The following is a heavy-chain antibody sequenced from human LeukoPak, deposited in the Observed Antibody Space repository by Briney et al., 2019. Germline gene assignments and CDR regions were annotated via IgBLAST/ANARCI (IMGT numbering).Heavy chain of an antibody. J-gene: IGHJ3*02. CDR1: GGSFSGYY. V-gene: IGHV4-34*01. CDR2: INQSGTT. CDR3: SRGRRLFSGSCSSPNCYQTDAFDI. D-gene: IGHD2-2*01. Sequence: SETLSLTCGVYGGSFSGYYWSWIRQSPEKGLEWIGEINQSGTTNHNPSLKSRVTISVDTSKNQFSLKVTSVTAADTAVYYCSRGRRLFSGSCSSPNCYQTDAFDIWGQGTMVTVSS.